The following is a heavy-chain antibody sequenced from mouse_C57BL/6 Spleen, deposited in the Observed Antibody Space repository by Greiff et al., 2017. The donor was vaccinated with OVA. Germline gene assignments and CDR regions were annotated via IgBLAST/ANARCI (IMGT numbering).Heavy chain of an antibody. J-gene: IGHJ4*01. CDR1: GFTFSGYA. Sequence: DVMLVESGEGLVKPGGSLKLSCAASGFTFSGYAMSWVRQTPEKRLEWVAYISSGGDYIYSTDTVKGRFTISRDNARNTLFLQMSSLKSEDTAMYYCTRDRPEGAMDYWGQGTSVTVSS. V-gene: IGHV5-9-1*02. CDR2: ISSGGDYI. CDR3: TRDRPEGAMDY.